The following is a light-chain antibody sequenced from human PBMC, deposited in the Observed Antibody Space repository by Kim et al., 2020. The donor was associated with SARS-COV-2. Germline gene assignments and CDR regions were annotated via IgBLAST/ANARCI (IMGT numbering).Light chain of an antibody. Sequence: DIQMTQSPSTLSASVGDRVTISCRASQSISSWLAWYQQKPGKAPNLLIYESSSLESGVPSRFSGSGSGTEFTLTISSLQPDDFATYDCQQYNSYPLTFGGGTKVDIK. CDR1: QSISSW. J-gene: IGKJ4*01. CDR3: QQYNSYPLT. V-gene: IGKV1-5*03. CDR2: ESS.